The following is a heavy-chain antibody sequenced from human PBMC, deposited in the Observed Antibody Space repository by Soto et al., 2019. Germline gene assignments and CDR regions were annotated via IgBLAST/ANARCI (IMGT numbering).Heavy chain of an antibody. CDR1: GGSFSGYY. CDR3: ARGWSIAARRRFDP. J-gene: IGHJ5*02. CDR2: INHSGST. D-gene: IGHD6-6*01. V-gene: IGHV4-34*01. Sequence: SETLSLTCAVSGGSFSGYYWSWIRQPPGKGLEWIGEINHSGSTNYNPSLKSRVTISVDTSKNQFSLKLSSVTAADTAVYYCARGWSIAARRRFDPWGQGTLVTVSS.